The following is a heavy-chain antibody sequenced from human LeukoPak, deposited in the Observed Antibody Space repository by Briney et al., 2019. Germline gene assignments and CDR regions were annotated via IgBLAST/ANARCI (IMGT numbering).Heavy chain of an antibody. CDR1: GFTFSSYA. D-gene: IGHD3-3*01. J-gene: IGHJ3*02. Sequence: GGSLRLSCAASGFTFSSYAMSWVRQAPGKGLEWVSAISGSGGSTYYADSVKGRFTISRDNSKNTLYLQMNSLRAEDTAVYYCAKDLALRSGRYDFWSGYYADAFDIWGQGTMVTVSS. V-gene: IGHV3-23*01. CDR2: ISGSGGST. CDR3: AKDLALRSGRYDFWSGYYADAFDI.